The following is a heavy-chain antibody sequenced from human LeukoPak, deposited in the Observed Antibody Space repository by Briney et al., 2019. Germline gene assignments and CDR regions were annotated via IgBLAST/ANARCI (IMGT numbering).Heavy chain of an antibody. CDR3: ARDPIAAVRFDY. CDR2: IWYDGSNK. V-gene: IGHV3-33*01. J-gene: IGHJ4*02. CDR1: GFTFTSYG. D-gene: IGHD6-13*01. Sequence: PEGSLRLSCAASGFTFTSYGMHWVRQAPGKGLEWVAVIWYDGSNKYYADSVKGRFTISRDNSKNTLYLQMNSLRAEDTAVYYCARDPIAAVRFDYWGQGTLVTVSS.